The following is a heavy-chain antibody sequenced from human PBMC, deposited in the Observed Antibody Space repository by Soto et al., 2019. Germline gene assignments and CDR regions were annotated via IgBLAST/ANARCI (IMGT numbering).Heavy chain of an antibody. CDR1: GGSMSSYY. J-gene: IGHJ4*02. CDR3: ARGPRGAAAGTLL. CDR2: IYYAGST. D-gene: IGHD6-13*01. Sequence: PSETLSLTCTVSGGSMSSYYWSWFRQPPGKGLEWIGYIYYAGSTTYNPSLKSRLSISLDTSKNQFSLKLTSVTAADTAVYYCARGPRGAAAGTLLWGQGTLVTVSS. V-gene: IGHV4-59*12.